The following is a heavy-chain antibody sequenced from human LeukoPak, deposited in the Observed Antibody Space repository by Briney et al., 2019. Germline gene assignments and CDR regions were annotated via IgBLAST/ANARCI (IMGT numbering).Heavy chain of an antibody. CDR2: IIPIFGSS. CDR1: GGTFSTYA. V-gene: IGHV1-69*13. J-gene: IGHJ4*02. CDR3: ARGRGYYGSGTYIVQALDY. Sequence: GASVKVSCKASGGTFSTYAISWVRQAPGQRLEWMGGIIPIFGSSNYAQNFQGRITITADDSRSTAYMELSGLRSEDTAVYYCARGRGYYGSGTYIVQALDYWGQGTLVTVSS. D-gene: IGHD3-10*01.